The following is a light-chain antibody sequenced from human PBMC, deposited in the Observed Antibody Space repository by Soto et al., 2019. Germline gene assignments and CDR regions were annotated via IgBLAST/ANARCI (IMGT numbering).Light chain of an antibody. J-gene: IGKJ1*01. V-gene: IGKV1-39*01. CDR3: QQGYSNPWT. CDR1: QTVNTY. CDR2: AAS. Sequence: DIQLTWSPSSLSDSPGASVTIPCRASQTVNTYLHWYQQKPGKAPKLLIYAASNLQSGVPSRFSGSGSGTNFTLSLNSLQPEDFATYYCQQGYSNPWTFGQGTKVDI.